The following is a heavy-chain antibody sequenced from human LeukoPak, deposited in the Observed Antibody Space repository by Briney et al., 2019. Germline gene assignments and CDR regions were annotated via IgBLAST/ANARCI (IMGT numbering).Heavy chain of an antibody. V-gene: IGHV3-30*03. D-gene: IGHD1-26*01. CDR3: ARASPRIVGATDAYDAFDI. Sequence: HPGGSLRLSCAASGFTFSSYGMHWVRQAPGKGLEWVAVISYDGSNKYYADSVKGRFTISRDNSKNTLYLQMNSLRAEDTAVYYCARASPRIVGATDAYDAFDIWGQGTMVTVSS. CDR2: ISYDGSNK. J-gene: IGHJ3*02. CDR1: GFTFSSYG.